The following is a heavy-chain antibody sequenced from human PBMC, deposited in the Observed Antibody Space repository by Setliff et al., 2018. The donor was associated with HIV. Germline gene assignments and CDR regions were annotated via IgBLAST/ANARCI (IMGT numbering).Heavy chain of an antibody. V-gene: IGHV4-34*01. Sequence: SETLSLTCAVYGGSLSGFYWTFIRQSPGKGLEWIGEVTHSGSTTYDPSLKSRTTISVDTSKNQFSLKLTSVTAADMGVYYCARGRKKTLAVSGTRYFDFWGQGTLVTAPQ. CDR3: ARGRKKTLAVSGTRYFDF. CDR2: VTHSGST. CDR1: GGSLSGFY. J-gene: IGHJ4*02. D-gene: IGHD6-19*01.